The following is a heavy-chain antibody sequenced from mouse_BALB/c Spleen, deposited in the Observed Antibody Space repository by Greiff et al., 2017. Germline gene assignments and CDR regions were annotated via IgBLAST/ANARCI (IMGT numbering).Heavy chain of an antibody. Sequence: QVQLQQSGAELAKPGASVKMSCKASGYTFTSYWMHWVKQRPGQGLEWIGYLNPSTGYTEYNQKFKDKATLTADKSSSTAYMQLSSLTSEDSAVYCCARGDYGRPLAYWGQGTLVTVSA. CDR3: ARGDYGRPLAY. CDR2: LNPSTGYT. D-gene: IGHD1-1*01. CDR1: GYTFTSYW. V-gene: IGHV1-7*01. J-gene: IGHJ3*01.